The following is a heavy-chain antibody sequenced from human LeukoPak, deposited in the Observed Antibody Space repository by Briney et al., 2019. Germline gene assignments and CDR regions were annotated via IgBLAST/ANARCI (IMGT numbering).Heavy chain of an antibody. J-gene: IGHJ4*02. Sequence: GGSLRLSCAASGFTFSSYAMSWVRQAPGKGLEWVSAISGSGGSTYYPDSVKGRFTISRDNSKNTLYLQMNSLRAEDTAVYYCAKGLGSGSFLFDYWGQGTLVTVSS. V-gene: IGHV3-23*01. CDR1: GFTFSSYA. D-gene: IGHD3-10*02. CDR3: AKGLGSGSFLFDY. CDR2: ISGSGGST.